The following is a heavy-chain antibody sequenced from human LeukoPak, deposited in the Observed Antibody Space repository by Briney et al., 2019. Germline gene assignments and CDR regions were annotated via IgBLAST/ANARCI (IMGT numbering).Heavy chain of an antibody. D-gene: IGHD4-23*01. CDR3: ARDYLGGNPDAFDI. Sequence: SETLSLTCTVSGDSISSSSYYWGWIRQPPGKELEWIGSIYYSGSTYYNPSLNSRVTISVDTSKNQFSLKLSSVTAADTAVYYCARDYLGGNPDAFDIWGQGTMVAVSS. CDR1: GDSISSSSYY. J-gene: IGHJ3*02. CDR2: IYYSGST. V-gene: IGHV4-39*07.